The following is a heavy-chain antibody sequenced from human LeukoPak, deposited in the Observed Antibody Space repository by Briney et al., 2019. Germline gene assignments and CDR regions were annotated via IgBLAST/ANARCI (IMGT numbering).Heavy chain of an antibody. D-gene: IGHD3-16*01. Sequence: SETLSLTCSVSSGSIRDKYYWGWIRQPPGNGLDWSASQYYGSHTYYTPSLDSRVTISLDSSRKQFSLKLRFLTDADTAVYYCARHWGHNYYYGLGVWGQGTSVIVAS. V-gene: IGHV4-39*01. CDR2: QYYGSHT. J-gene: IGHJ6*02. CDR1: SGSIRDKYY. CDR3: ARHWGHNYYYGLGV.